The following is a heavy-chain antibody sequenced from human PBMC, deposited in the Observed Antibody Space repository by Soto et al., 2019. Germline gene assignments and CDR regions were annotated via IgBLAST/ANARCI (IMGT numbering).Heavy chain of an antibody. J-gene: IGHJ4*02. V-gene: IGHV3-23*01. CDR3: AKDRASGWYSAFDY. CDR1: GFSFSNYA. Sequence: EVQLLESGGGLVQPGGSLRLSCTTSGFSFSNYAMSWVRQAPGKGLEWVSAITSRADSTYSADSVKGRFTISRDHSQSTLYLQLTGLRAEDTAVYFCAKDRASGWYSAFDYWGQGALVTVSS. CDR2: ITSRADST. D-gene: IGHD6-19*01.